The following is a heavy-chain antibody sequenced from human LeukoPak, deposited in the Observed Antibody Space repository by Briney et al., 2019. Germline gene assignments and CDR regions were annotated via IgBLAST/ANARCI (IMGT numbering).Heavy chain of an antibody. V-gene: IGHV3-30*18. CDR1: GFTFSSYG. Sequence: GGSLRLSCAASGFTFSSYGMHWVRQAPGKGLEWVAVISYDGSNKYYADSVKGRFTISRDNSKNTLYLQMNSLRAEDTAVYYCAKDRMGDYYDSSGFNWFDPWGQGTLVTVSS. D-gene: IGHD3-22*01. CDR3: AKDRMGDYYDSSGFNWFDP. CDR2: ISYDGSNK. J-gene: IGHJ5*02.